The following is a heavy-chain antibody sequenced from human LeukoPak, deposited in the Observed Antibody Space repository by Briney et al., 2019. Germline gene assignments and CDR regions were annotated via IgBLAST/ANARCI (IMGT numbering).Heavy chain of an antibody. D-gene: IGHD3-10*01. J-gene: IGHJ3*02. CDR1: GFTLSSYE. V-gene: IGHV3-48*03. CDR2: ISSCGSTM. CDR3: ARDLTTMVKKHAFDI. Sequence: GGSLRLSCAASGFTLSSYEMNWARQAPAQGMDWISYISSCGSTMYYADSVKSRFTITRDNAKNSLYLQMNSLGAEDTAVYYCARDLTTMVKKHAFDIWGQGTMVTVSS.